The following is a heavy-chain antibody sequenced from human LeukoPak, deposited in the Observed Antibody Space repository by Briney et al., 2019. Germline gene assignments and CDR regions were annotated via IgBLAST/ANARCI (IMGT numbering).Heavy chain of an antibody. CDR3: AKAAFSRTSYFDY. J-gene: IGHJ4*02. CDR2: ISGSGGNT. V-gene: IGHV3-23*01. CDR1: GFTFSTYT. D-gene: IGHD3-3*02. Sequence: GGSLRLSCAASGFTFSTYTMSWVRQAPGKWLEWVSAISGSGGNTYYADSVKGRFTISRDNSKNTLYLQMDSLRADDTAVYYCAKAAFSRTSYFDYWGQGTLVTASS.